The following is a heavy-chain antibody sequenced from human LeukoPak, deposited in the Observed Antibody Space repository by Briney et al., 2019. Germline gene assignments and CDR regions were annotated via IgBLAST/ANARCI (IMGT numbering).Heavy chain of an antibody. J-gene: IGHJ4*02. CDR3: ARDQEGFDH. Sequence: ASVKVSCKASGYTFTSNYIHWVRQAPGQGLEWMGMIYPRDGSTSYAQKFQGRVTVTRDTSTSTVHMELSGLRSEDTAVYYCARDQEGFDHWGQGTLVTASS. V-gene: IGHV1-46*01. CDR1: GYTFTSNY. CDR2: IYPRDGST.